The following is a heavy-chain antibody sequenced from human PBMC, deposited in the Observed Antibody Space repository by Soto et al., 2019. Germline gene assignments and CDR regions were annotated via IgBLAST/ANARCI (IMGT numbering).Heavy chain of an antibody. CDR3: AKHYDYSSSWYLNWFDP. J-gene: IGHJ5*02. CDR1: GFTFSSYA. D-gene: IGHD6-13*01. Sequence: GGSLRLSCAASGFTFSSYAMSWVRQAPGKGLEWVSAISGSGGSKYYADSVKGRFTISRDNSKNTLYLQMNSLRAEDTAVYYCAKHYDYSSSWYLNWFDPWGQGTLVTVSS. CDR2: ISGSGGSK. V-gene: IGHV3-23*01.